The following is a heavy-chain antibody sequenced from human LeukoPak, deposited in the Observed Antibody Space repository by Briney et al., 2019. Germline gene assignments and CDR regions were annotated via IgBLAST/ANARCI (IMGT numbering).Heavy chain of an antibody. D-gene: IGHD1-26*01. CDR2: IRFDGNNK. Sequence: GGSLRLSCAASEFTFSRYGMHWIRQAPGKGLEWVALIRFDGNNKYYADSVQGRFTISRDNSKNTLYLQMNSLKTEDTAVYYCTTEISGSYCPVWGQGTLVTVSS. CDR1: EFTFSRYG. CDR3: TTEISGSYCPV. J-gene: IGHJ4*02. V-gene: IGHV3-30*02.